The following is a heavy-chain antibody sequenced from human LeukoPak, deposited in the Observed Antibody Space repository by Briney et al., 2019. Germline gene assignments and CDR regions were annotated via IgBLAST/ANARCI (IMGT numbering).Heavy chain of an antibody. CDR3: ARVIAVAGGDY. CDR2: ISSSSSYI. Sequence: PGGSLRLSCAASGFTFSSYGMNWVRQAPGKGLEWVSSISSSSSYIYYADSVKGRFTISRDNAKNTLYLQMNSLRAEDTAVYYCARVIAVAGGDYWGQGTLVTVSS. J-gene: IGHJ4*02. D-gene: IGHD6-19*01. V-gene: IGHV3-21*01. CDR1: GFTFSSYG.